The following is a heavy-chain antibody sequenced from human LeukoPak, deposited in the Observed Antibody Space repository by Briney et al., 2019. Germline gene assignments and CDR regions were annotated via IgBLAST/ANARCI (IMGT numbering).Heavy chain of an antibody. Sequence: ASVKVSCKASGYTFTSYDFNWVRQATGQRPEWMGWMSPNSGDTGYAQKFQDRVTMTRNTSISTAYMELSSLRSDDTAVYYCARGPPNWGYDYWGPGTLVTASS. V-gene: IGHV1-8*01. CDR1: GYTFTSYD. D-gene: IGHD7-27*01. CDR2: MSPNSGDT. CDR3: ARGPPNWGYDY. J-gene: IGHJ4*02.